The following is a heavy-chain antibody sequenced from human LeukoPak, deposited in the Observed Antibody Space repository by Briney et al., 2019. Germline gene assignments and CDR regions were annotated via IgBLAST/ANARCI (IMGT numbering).Heavy chain of an antibody. CDR1: GFSLSTSGVG. Sequence: SGPTLVKPTQTLTLTCTFSGFSLSTSGVGVGWIRQPPGKALQWLALIYWDDDKRYSLSLKSRLTITKDTSKNQVVLTMTNMDPVDTATYYCAHRRVNLGYCSSTSCYGSAFDIWGQGTMVTVSS. CDR3: AHRRVNLGYCSSTSCYGSAFDI. D-gene: IGHD2-2*01. J-gene: IGHJ3*02. CDR2: IYWDDDK. V-gene: IGHV2-5*02.